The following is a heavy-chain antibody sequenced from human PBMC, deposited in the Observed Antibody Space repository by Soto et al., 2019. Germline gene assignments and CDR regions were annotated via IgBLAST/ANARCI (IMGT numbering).Heavy chain of an antibody. J-gene: IGHJ4*02. CDR2: IKEDGSEK. Sequence: EVQLVGSGGGLVQPGGSLRLSRAASEFTFSNFWMSWVRQAPGKGLEWVANIKEDGSEKYYVDSVKGRFTISRDSAKKSLYLQMDSLRAEDTAVYYCARLRKGGYCDYWGQGALVTVST. D-gene: IGHD1-26*01. V-gene: IGHV3-7*03. CDR1: EFTFSNFW. CDR3: ARLRKGGYCDY.